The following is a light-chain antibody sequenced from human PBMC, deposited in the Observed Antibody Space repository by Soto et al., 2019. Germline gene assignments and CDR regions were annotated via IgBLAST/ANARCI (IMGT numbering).Light chain of an antibody. Sequence: QSVLTQPRSVSGSPGQSVTISCTGTSSGVGVYNYVSWYQQYPGKAPKIMIYEGSKRPSGVSNRFSGSKSGNTASLTISGLQAEDEADYYCCSYAGSRTYVFGTGTKVTVL. V-gene: IGLV2-23*01. J-gene: IGLJ1*01. CDR3: CSYAGSRTYV. CDR2: EGS. CDR1: SSGVGVYNY.